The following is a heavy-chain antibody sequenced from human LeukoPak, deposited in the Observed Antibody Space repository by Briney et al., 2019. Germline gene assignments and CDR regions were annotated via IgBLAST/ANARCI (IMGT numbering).Heavy chain of an antibody. CDR1: GGTFSSYA. Sequence: ASVKVSCKASGGTFSSYAISWVRQAPGQGLEWMGGIIPIFGTANYARKFQGRVTITTDESTSTAYMELSSLRSEDTAVYYCARDNTPARNYYYYMDVWGKGTTVTVSS. D-gene: IGHD6-6*01. J-gene: IGHJ6*03. CDR3: ARDNTPARNYYYYMDV. CDR2: IIPIFGTA. V-gene: IGHV1-69*05.